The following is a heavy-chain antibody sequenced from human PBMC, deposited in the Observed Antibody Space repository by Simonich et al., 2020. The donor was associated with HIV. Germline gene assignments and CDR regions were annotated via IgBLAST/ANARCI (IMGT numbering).Heavy chain of an antibody. J-gene: IGHJ3*02. CDR2: VNHSGST. Sequence: QVQQQQWGAGLLKPSETLSLTCAVYGGPSSYYCSWVRQPPGKGLEWIGEVNHSGSTKYNPSLRSRVSISGGTSKNQFSLKLSSVTAADTAVYYCARAGLTMVRGVPGAFDIWGQGTMVTVSS. CDR1: GGPSSYY. CDR3: ARAGLTMVRGVPGAFDI. D-gene: IGHD3-10*01. V-gene: IGHV4-34*01.